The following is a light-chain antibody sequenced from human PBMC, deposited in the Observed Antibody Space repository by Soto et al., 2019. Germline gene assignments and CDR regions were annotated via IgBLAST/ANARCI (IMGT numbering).Light chain of an antibody. CDR1: QSVSRN. Sequence: IGLTQSSGTLSLSPGERATLSCRASQSVSRNLAWYQQKPGQAPRLLIYGASTRATGIPARFSGSGSGTEFTLTISSLQSGDFAVYYCQQYADWPRTFGQGTKVDIK. CDR2: GAS. V-gene: IGKV3-15*01. CDR3: QQYADWPRT. J-gene: IGKJ1*01.